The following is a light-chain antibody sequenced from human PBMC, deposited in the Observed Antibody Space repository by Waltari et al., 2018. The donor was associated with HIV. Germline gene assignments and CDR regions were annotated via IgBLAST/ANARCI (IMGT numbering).Light chain of an antibody. V-gene: IGLV3-21*04. CDR1: NIERKS. CDR3: QVWDSATDHVL. Sequence: LTQPPSLSVAPGDTATITCGQTNIERKSVHWYQQKAGQAPVVVMSYDTDRPAGISERFSGFNSGHTASLIIARVGAGDEADYYGQVWDSATDHVLFGGGTRLTVL. CDR2: YDT. J-gene: IGLJ2*01.